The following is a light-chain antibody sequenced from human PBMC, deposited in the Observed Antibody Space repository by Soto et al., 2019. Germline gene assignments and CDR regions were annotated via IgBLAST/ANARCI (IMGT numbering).Light chain of an antibody. V-gene: IGKV1-5*01. CDR2: DAS. CDR1: QSLNRW. J-gene: IGKJ1*01. Sequence: DIEMSQSPSRLTASVGDRHTNTYRASQSLNRWLAWYQQKPGKAPKLLIYDASSLQSGVPSRFSGSGSGTEFALTISSLQPDDFATYYCQQYNTYSWTFGPGNKVDNK. CDR3: QQYNTYSWT.